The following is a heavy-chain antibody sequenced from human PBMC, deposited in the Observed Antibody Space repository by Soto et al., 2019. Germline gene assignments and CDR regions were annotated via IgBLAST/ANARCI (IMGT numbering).Heavy chain of an antibody. CDR3: ARAGIQLWLLGWFDP. Sequence: PVGSLRLSCAASGFTFSSYAMHWVRQAPGKGLEWVAVISYDGSNKYYADSVKGRFTISRDNSKNTLYLQMNSLRAEDTAVYYCARAGIQLWLLGWFDPWGQGTLVTVSS. V-gene: IGHV3-30-3*01. CDR1: GFTFSSYA. D-gene: IGHD5-18*01. J-gene: IGHJ5*02. CDR2: ISYDGSNK.